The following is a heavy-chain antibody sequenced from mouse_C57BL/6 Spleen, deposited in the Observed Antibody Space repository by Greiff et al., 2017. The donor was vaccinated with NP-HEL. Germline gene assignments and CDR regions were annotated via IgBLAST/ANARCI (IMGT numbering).Heavy chain of an antibody. J-gene: IGHJ3*01. D-gene: IGHD2-2*01. Sequence: VKVVESGPELVKPGASVKISCKASGYAFSSSWMNWVKQRPGKGLEWIGRIYPGDGDTNYNGKFKGKATLTADKSSSTAYMQLSSLTSEDSAVYFCARGGYYGYEGAFAYWGQGTLVTVSA. CDR3: ARGGYYGYEGAFAY. CDR2: IYPGDGDT. CDR1: GYAFSSSW. V-gene: IGHV1-82*01.